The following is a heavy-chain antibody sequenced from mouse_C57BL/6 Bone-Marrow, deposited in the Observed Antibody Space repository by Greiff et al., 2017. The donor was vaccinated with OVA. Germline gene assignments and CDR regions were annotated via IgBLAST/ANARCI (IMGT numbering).Heavy chain of an antibody. CDR2: ISSGSSTI. CDR3: ARRVYYYGSSYGAFDY. D-gene: IGHD1-1*01. J-gene: IGHJ2*01. Sequence: DVHLVESGGGLVKPGGSLKLSCAASGFTFSDYGMHWVRQAPEKGLEWVAYISSGSSTIYYADTVKGRFTISRDNAKNTLFLQMTSLRSEDTAMYYCARRVYYYGSSYGAFDYWGQGTTLTVSS. V-gene: IGHV5-17*01. CDR1: GFTFSDYG.